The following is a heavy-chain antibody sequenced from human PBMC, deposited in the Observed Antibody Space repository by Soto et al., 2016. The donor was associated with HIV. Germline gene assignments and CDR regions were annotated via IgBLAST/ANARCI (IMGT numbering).Heavy chain of an antibody. Sequence: QVQLVQSGAEVKKPGASVKVSCKASGYTFTSYGISWVRQAPGQGLEWMGGIIPIFGTANYAQKFQGRVTITADESTSTAYMELSSLRSEDTAVYYCARVSSGWENYYYYYYMDVWGKGTTVTVSS. CDR3: ARVSSGWENYYYYYYMDV. CDR2: IIPIFGTA. D-gene: IGHD6-19*01. J-gene: IGHJ6*03. V-gene: IGHV1-69*13. CDR1: GYTFTSYG.